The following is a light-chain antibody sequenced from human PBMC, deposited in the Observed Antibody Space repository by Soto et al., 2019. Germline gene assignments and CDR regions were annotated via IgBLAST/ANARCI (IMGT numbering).Light chain of an antibody. Sequence: EPVMTQSPATLSVPPGERATLSCRASQRVSSNLAWYQQKPGQAPRLLIYGASTRATGIPARFSGSGSGTEFTLTISSLQSEDFAVYYCQQYNNWPPWTFGQGTKVDIK. CDR3: QQYNNWPPWT. J-gene: IGKJ1*01. CDR2: GAS. CDR1: QRVSSN. V-gene: IGKV3-15*01.